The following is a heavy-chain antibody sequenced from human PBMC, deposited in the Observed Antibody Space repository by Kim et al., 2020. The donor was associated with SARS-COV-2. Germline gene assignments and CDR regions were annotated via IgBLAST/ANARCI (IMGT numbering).Heavy chain of an antibody. J-gene: IGHJ6*02. Sequence: GGSLRLSCAASGFTFSTYGMNWVRQAPGKGLEWVAVISYDGNNIYYADSVKGRFTISRDNSKNTLYLQMNSLRPEDTAVYNCANDFAPGGMDVWGQGTT. D-gene: IGHD3-3*01. CDR1: GFTFSTYG. CDR3: ANDFAPGGMDV. V-gene: IGHV3-30*18. CDR2: ISYDGNNI.